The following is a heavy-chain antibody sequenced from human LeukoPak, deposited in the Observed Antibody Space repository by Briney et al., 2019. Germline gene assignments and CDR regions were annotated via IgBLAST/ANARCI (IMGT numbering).Heavy chain of an antibody. CDR3: ARESFGVVILDYYYGMDV. CDR1: GFTFSSYS. J-gene: IGHJ6*02. CDR2: ISSSSSTI. D-gene: IGHD3-3*01. V-gene: IGHV3-48*01. Sequence: GGSLRLSCAASGFTFSSYSMNWVRQAPGKGLEWVSYISSSSSTIYYADSVKGRFTISRDNAKNSLYLQMNSLRAEDTAVYYCARESFGVVILDYYYGMDVWGQGTTVTVSS.